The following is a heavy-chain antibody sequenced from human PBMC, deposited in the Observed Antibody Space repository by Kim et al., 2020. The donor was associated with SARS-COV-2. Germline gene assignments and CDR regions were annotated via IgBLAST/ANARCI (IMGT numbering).Heavy chain of an antibody. V-gene: IGHV3-48*02. CDR3: ARDRRGYSYGYSGGDY. J-gene: IGHJ4*02. Sequence: SGKGRFTISRDNAKNSLYLQMNSLRDEDTAVYYCARDRRGYSYGYSGGDYWGQGTLVTVSS. D-gene: IGHD5-18*01.